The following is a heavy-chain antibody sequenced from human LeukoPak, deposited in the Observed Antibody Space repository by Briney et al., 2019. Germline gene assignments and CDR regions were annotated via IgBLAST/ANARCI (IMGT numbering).Heavy chain of an antibody. V-gene: IGHV3-33*06. Sequence: GGSLRLSCGASGFTFSSYGMHWVRQAPGKGPEWVAVIWYDGGNKYYADSVKGRFTISRDNSKNTLYLQMNSLRAEDTAVYYCAKEGVMAYAMYFDYWGQGTLVTVSS. CDR3: AKEGVMAYAMYFDY. CDR1: GFTFSSYG. J-gene: IGHJ4*02. CDR2: IWYDGGNK. D-gene: IGHD2-8*01.